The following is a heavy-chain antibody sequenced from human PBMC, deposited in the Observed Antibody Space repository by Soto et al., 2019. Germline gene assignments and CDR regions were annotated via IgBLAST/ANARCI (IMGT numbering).Heavy chain of an antibody. Sequence: EVQLVQSGAEVKKAGESLKISCQGSGYNFAKSWIAWVRQMPGKGLEYMGIIYPDDSETRYSPSFQGQVTISADKSISTAFLQWSGRKASDTAMYYCARRDLDWFDPWGQGTLVTVSS. CDR3: ARRDLDWFDP. CDR2: IYPDDSET. V-gene: IGHV5-51*03. J-gene: IGHJ5*02. CDR1: GYNFAKSW.